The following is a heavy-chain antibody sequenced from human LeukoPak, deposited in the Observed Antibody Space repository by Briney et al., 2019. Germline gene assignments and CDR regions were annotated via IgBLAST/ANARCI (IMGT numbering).Heavy chain of an antibody. CDR2: IIPIFGTA. V-gene: IGHV1-69*13. J-gene: IGHJ4*02. CDR3: ARDLRGLHLD. Sequence: SVKVSCKASGGTFSSYAIGWVRQAPGQGLEWMGGIIPIFGTANYAQKFQGRVTITADESTSTAYMELSSLRSEDTAVYYCARDLRGLHLDWGQGTLVTVSS. D-gene: IGHD5-18*01. CDR1: GGTFSSYA.